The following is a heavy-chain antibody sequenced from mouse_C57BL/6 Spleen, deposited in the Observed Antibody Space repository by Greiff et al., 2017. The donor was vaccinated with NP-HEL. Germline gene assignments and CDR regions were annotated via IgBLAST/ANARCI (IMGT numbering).Heavy chain of an antibody. D-gene: IGHD1-1*01. Sequence: EVMLVESGGGLVKPGGSLKLSCAASGFTFSDYGMHWVRQAPEKGLEWVAYISSGSSTIHYADTVKGRFTISRDNAKNTLFLQMTSLRSEDTAMYYCARLRGYAMDDWGQGTSVTVSS. J-gene: IGHJ4*01. CDR3: ARLRGYAMDD. V-gene: IGHV5-17*01. CDR2: ISSGSSTI. CDR1: GFTFSDYG.